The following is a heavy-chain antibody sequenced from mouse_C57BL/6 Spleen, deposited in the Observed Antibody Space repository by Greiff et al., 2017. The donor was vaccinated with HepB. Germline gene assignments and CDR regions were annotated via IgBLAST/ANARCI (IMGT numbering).Heavy chain of an antibody. D-gene: IGHD1-1*01. J-gene: IGHJ1*03. CDR2: INPSSGYT. CDR3: FTTVVEGYFDV. CDR1: GYTFTSYW. V-gene: IGHV1-7*01. Sequence: QVQLKQSGAELAKPGASVKLSCKASGYTFTSYWMHWVKQRPGQGLEWIGYINPSSGYTKYNQKFKDKATLTADKSSSTAYMQLSSLTYEDSAVYYCFTTVVEGYFDVWGTGTTVTVSS.